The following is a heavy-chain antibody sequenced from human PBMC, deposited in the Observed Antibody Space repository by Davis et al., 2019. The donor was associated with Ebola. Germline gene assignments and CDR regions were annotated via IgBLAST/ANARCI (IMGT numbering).Heavy chain of an antibody. Sequence: GESLKISCAASGFTFSSYGMHWVRQAPGKGLEWVAVISYDRSNKYYADSVKGRFTISRDNSKNTLYLQMNSLRAEETAVYYCARDRLVTYYYHYYGIDVWGQGTTVTVSS. D-gene: IGHD3-16*01. CDR2: ISYDRSNK. J-gene: IGHJ6*02. CDR1: GFTFSSYG. CDR3: ARDRLVTYYYHYYGIDV. V-gene: IGHV3-30*19.